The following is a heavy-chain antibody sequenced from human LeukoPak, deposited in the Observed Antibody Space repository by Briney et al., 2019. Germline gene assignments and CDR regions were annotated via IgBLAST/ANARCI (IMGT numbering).Heavy chain of an antibody. V-gene: IGHV4-59*11. D-gene: IGHD4-17*01. Sequence: SETLSLTCIVSGGSISSHYWSWIRQPPGKGLEYIGYIYYSGSTNYNPSLKSRVTISVDTSKNQFSLKLSSVTAADTAVYYCARVYGDYPAYYFDYWGQGTLVTVSS. CDR3: ARVYGDYPAYYFDY. CDR1: GGSISSHY. J-gene: IGHJ4*02. CDR2: IYYSGST.